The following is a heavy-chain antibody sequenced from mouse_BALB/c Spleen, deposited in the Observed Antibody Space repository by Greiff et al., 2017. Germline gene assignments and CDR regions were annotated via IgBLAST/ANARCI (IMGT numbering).Heavy chain of an antibody. CDR2: IFPGSGST. CDR3: ARVEYEFAY. D-gene: IGHD2-14*01. Sequence: VQLQQSGPELVKPGASVKISCKASGYSFTSYYIHWVKQRPGQGLEWIGWIFPGSGSTKYNEKFKGKATLTADTSSSTAYMQLSSLTSEDSAVYFCARVEYEFAYWGQGTLVTVSA. J-gene: IGHJ3*01. CDR1: GYSFTSYY. V-gene: IGHV1-66*01.